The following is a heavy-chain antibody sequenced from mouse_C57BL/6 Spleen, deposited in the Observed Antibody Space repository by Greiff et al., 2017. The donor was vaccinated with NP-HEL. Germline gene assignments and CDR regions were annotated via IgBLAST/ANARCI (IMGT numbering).Heavy chain of an antibody. CDR3: ARRTTVVAYWYFDV. Sequence: EVQLQESGPELVKPGASVKISCKASGYSFTDYNMNWVKQSNGKSLEWIGVINPNYGTTSYNQKFKGKATLTVDQSSSTAYMQLNSLTSEDSAVYYCARRTTVVAYWYFDVWGTGTTVTVSS. CDR2: INPNYGTT. J-gene: IGHJ1*03. V-gene: IGHV1-39*01. D-gene: IGHD1-1*01. CDR1: GYSFTDYN.